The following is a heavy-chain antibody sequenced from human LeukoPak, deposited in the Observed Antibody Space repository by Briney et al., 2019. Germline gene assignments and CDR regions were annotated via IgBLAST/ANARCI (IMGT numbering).Heavy chain of an antibody. CDR3: VKGGTVTTWSDY. Sequence: PGGSLRLSCSASGFTFSSYAMHWVRQAPGKGLEYVSAISSNVGSTYYADSVKGRFTISRDNSKDTLYLQMSSLRAEDTAVYYCVKGGTVTTWSDYWGQGTLVTVSS. CDR2: ISSNVGST. D-gene: IGHD4-17*01. CDR1: GFTFSSYA. J-gene: IGHJ4*02. V-gene: IGHV3-64D*09.